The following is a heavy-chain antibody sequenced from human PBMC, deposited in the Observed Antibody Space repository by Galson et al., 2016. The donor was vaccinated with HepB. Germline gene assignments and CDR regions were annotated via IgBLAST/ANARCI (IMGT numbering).Heavy chain of an antibody. CDR3: ARQIGSRSWLY. V-gene: IGHV3-48*01. CDR2: ISSSGDTI. J-gene: IGHJ4*02. CDR1: GFTFSNFA. D-gene: IGHD6-13*01. Sequence: SLRLSCAASGFTFSNFAMNWVRQAPGKGLQWVSYISSSGDTIYYADSVKGRFTISRDNAKDSLYLHMNSLRAEDTAVYFCARQIGSRSWLYWGQGTLVTVSS.